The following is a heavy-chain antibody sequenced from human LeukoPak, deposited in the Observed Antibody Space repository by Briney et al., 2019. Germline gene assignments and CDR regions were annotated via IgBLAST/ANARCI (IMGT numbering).Heavy chain of an antibody. D-gene: IGHD3-16*02. J-gene: IGHJ3*02. V-gene: IGHV4-34*01. CDR2: INHSGCT. CDR1: GGSFSGYY. CDR3: ARERLQPYDYIWGSYRYTGHDAFDI. Sequence: SETLSLTCAVYGGSFSGYYWSWIRQPPGKGLEWIGEINHSGCTNYNPSLKSRVTISVDTSKNQFSLKLSSVTAADTAVYYCARERLQPYDYIWGSYRYTGHDAFDIWGQGTMVTVSS.